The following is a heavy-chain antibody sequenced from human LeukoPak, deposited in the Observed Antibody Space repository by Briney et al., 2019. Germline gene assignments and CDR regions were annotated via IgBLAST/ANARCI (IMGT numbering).Heavy chain of an antibody. V-gene: IGHV4-30-2*01. CDR3: ARAQGNLGYCSGGSCYYYFDY. CDR2: IYHSGST. J-gene: IGHJ4*02. Sequence: SETLSLTCTVSGGSISGSSYFWGWIRQPPGKGLEWIGYIYHSGSTYYNPSLKSRVTISVDRSKNQFSLKLSSVTAADTAVYYCARAQGNLGYCSGGSCYYYFDYWGQGTLVTVSS. D-gene: IGHD2-15*01. CDR1: GGSISGSSYF.